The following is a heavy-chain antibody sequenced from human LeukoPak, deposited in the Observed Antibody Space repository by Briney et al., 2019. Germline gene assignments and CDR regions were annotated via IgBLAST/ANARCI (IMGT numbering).Heavy chain of an antibody. CDR1: GGSISSYY. CDR2: IYYSGST. D-gene: IGHD5-12*01. Sequence: SETLSLTCTVSGGSISSYYWSWIRQPPGKGLEWIGYIYYSGSTNYNPSLKSRVTMSVDTSKNQFSLKLSSVTAADTAVYYCARGEGDYDFYYFDYWGQGTLVTVSS. CDR3: ARGEGDYDFYYFDY. J-gene: IGHJ4*02. V-gene: IGHV4-59*12.